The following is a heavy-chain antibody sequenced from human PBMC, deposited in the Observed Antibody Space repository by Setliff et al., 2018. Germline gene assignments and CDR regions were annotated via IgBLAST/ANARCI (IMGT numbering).Heavy chain of an antibody. CDR3: AKGGTHESDY. D-gene: IGHD3-16*01. J-gene: IGHJ4*02. CDR2: ISPIGDST. Sequence: GGSLRLSCAASGFTFSAYAMSWVRQSPGKGLEWVSAISPIGDSTYYLDSVKGRFTISRDNSRNSLYLQMNSLRVEDTAVYYCAKGGTHESDYWGQGTLVTVSS. CDR1: GFTFSAYA. V-gene: IGHV3-23*01.